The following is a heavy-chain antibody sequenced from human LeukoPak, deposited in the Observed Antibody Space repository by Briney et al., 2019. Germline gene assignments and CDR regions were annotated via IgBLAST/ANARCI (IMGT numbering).Heavy chain of an antibody. V-gene: IGHV3-23*01. J-gene: IGHJ4*02. D-gene: IGHD3-10*01. Sequence: GGSLRLSCAVSGITLSNYGMSWVRQAPGKGLEWVAGISGSGGGTNYADSVKGRFTISRDNSKNTLYLQMNSLRAEDSAVYFCAKRGVVIRVLLVGFHREAYYFDSWGQGALVTVSS. CDR1: GITLSNYG. CDR2: ISGSGGGT. CDR3: AKRGVVIRVLLVGFHREAYYFDS.